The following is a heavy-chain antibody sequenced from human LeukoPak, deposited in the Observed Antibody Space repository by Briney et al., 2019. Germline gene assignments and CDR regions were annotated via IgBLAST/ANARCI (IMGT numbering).Heavy chain of an antibody. V-gene: IGHV2-5*02. CDR1: GFSLSTSGVG. Sequence: SGPTLVNPTQTLTLNCTFSGFSLSTSGVGVRWIRQPPGKALEWLALIYWDDDKRYSPSLKSRLTITKDTSKNQVVLTMTNMDPVDTATYYCAHWREDSSGWYASDYWGQGTLVTVSS. D-gene: IGHD6-19*01. CDR3: AHWREDSSGWYASDY. CDR2: IYWDDDK. J-gene: IGHJ4*02.